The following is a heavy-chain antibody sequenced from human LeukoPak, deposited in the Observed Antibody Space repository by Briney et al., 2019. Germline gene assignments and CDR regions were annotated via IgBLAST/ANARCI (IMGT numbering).Heavy chain of an antibody. Sequence: PSETLSLTCTVSGGSISSYYWSWIRQPPGKGLEWIGYIYYSGSTNYKPSLKSRVSISVDTSKNQFSLKLSSVTAADTAVYYCASRGPRPTYYYYMDVWGKGTTVTVSS. CDR1: GGSISSYY. CDR3: ASRGPRPTYYYYMDV. V-gene: IGHV4-59*12. J-gene: IGHJ6*03. CDR2: IYYSGST. D-gene: IGHD6-6*01.